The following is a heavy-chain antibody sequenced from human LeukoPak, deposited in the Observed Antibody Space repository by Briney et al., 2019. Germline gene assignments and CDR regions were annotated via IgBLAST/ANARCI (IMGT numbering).Heavy chain of an antibody. CDR1: GFIFSTYA. D-gene: IGHD4/OR15-4a*01. V-gene: IGHV3-30*01. CDR3: AREGEGAF. J-gene: IGHJ4*02. Sequence: GGSLRLSCAASGFIFSTYAMHWVRQAPGKGLEWVAFISPDGNDKRCADSVKGRLTISRDSSENTLYLQINRLGAEDAVVYYCAREGEGAFWGQGTLVTVSS. CDR2: ISPDGNDK.